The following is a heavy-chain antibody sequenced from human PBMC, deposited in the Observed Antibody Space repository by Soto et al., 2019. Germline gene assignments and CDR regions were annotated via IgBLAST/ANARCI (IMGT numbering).Heavy chain of an antibody. CDR2: FDPEDGET. CDR1: GYTLTELS. Sequence: ASVKVSCXVSGYTLTELSMHWVRQAPGKGLEWMGGFDPEDGETIYAQKFQGRVTMTEDTSTDTAYMELSSLRSEDTAVYYCATKGRWYVGYYYYGMDVWGQGTTVTVSS. CDR3: ATKGRWYVGYYYYGMDV. J-gene: IGHJ6*02. V-gene: IGHV1-24*01. D-gene: IGHD6-13*01.